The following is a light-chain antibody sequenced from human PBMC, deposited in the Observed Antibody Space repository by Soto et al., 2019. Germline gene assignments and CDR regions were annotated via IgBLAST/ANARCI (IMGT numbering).Light chain of an antibody. V-gene: IGKV3-20*01. CDR1: QSISNDY. J-gene: IGKJ4*01. CDR3: QHYVAALLV. CDR2: GAS. Sequence: EIVLTQSPGTLSLSPGERATLSCRASQSISNDYLAWYQQKPGQAPRLLIYGASSRATGIPDRFGGSGSGTDFTLTISRLEPEDFAVYFCQHYVAALLVFGGGTKVEIK.